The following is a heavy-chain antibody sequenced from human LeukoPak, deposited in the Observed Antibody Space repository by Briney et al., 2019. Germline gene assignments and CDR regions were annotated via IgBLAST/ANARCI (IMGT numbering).Heavy chain of an antibody. CDR3: ARSLRDFWSGYTDP. Sequence: SETLSLTCTVSGGSISSYYWSWIRQPPGKGLEWIGYIYYSGSTNYNPSLKSRVTISVDTSKNQFSLKLSSVTAADTAVYYCARSLRDFWSGYTDPWGQGTLVTVSS. D-gene: IGHD3-3*01. J-gene: IGHJ5*02. CDR1: GGSISSYY. CDR2: IYYSGST. V-gene: IGHV4-59*01.